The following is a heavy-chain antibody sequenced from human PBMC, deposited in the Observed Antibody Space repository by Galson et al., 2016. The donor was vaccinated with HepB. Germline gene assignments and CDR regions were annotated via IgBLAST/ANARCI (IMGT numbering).Heavy chain of an antibody. V-gene: IGHV3-23*01. D-gene: IGHD2-8*02. CDR2: ISGSGGST. CDR3: ARGGAHCTGTSCLGIFDS. CDR1: GFTFSNYA. J-gene: IGHJ4*02. Sequence: SLRLSCAGSGFTFSNYAISWVRQAPGKGLEWVSVISGSGGSTYYADSVKGRSTISRDNSKNTMYLQMNSLRAEDTAVYYCARGGAHCTGTSCLGIFDSWGRGALVTVSS.